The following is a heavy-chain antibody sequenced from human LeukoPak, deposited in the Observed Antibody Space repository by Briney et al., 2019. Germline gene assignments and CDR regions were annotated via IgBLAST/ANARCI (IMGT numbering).Heavy chain of an antibody. CDR1: GGSISSYY. Sequence: PSETLSLTCTVSGGSISSYYWSWVRQAPGKGLEWVSVISSSGGSTYYADSVKGRFTISRDNSKNTLYLQMNSLRAEDTAVYYCAKSFWSAYYTPDYWGQGTLVTVSS. D-gene: IGHD3-3*01. V-gene: IGHV3-23*01. J-gene: IGHJ4*02. CDR3: AKSFWSAYYTPDY. CDR2: ISSSGGST.